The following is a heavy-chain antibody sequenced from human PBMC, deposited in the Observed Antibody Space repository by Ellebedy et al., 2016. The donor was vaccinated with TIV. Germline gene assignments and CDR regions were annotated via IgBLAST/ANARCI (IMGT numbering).Heavy chain of an antibody. J-gene: IGHJ4*02. D-gene: IGHD1-1*01. CDR1: GFTFSTYW. CDR3: AKRYRSYFDY. Sequence: PGGSLRLSCAASGFTFSTYWMGWVRQAAGKGLEWVALISSDGSSKSYADSVKGRFTISRDNSKNTLYLQMNSLREGDTAVYYCAKRYRSYFDYWGQGTLVTVSS. V-gene: IGHV3-30*18. CDR2: ISSDGSSK.